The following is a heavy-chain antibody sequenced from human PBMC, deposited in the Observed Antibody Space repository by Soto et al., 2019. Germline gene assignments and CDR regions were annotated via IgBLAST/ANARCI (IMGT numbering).Heavy chain of an antibody. J-gene: IGHJ4*02. V-gene: IGHV3-21*01. CDR2: ISSSSSYI. D-gene: IGHD3-9*01. Sequence: GGSLRLSCAASGFTFSSYSMNWVRQAPGKGLEWVSSISSSSSYIYYADSVKGRFTISRDNAKNSLYLQMNSLRAEDTAVYYCARGGDPYDILTGYYPLDYWGQGTLVTVSS. CDR1: GFTFSSYS. CDR3: ARGGDPYDILTGYYPLDY.